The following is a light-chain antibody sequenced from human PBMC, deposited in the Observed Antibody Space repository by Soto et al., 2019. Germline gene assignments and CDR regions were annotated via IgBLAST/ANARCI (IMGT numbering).Light chain of an antibody. CDR1: TGAVTSGHY. Sequence: QAVVTQEPSLTVSPGGTVTLTCGSSTGAVTSGHYPYWFQRKPGQAPRTLIYDTSNKHSWTPARFSGSLLGGKAALTLSGAQPEDEAEYYCLLSYSGAAYVFGTGTKV. CDR2: DTS. CDR3: LLSYSGAAYV. V-gene: IGLV7-46*01. J-gene: IGLJ1*01.